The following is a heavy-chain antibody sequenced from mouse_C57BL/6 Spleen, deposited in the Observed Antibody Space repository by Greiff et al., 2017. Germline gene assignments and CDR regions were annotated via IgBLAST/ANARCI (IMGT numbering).Heavy chain of an antibody. CDR2: IDPSDSDT. Sequence: QVQLQQPGAELVMPGASVKLSCKASGYTFTSYWMHWVKQRPGQGLEWIGEIDPSDSDTNYNQKFKGKSTLTVDKSSSTTYMQLSSLTSEDAAVYYCARSWDSYYVDYWGQGTTLTVSS. D-gene: IGHD2-10*01. J-gene: IGHJ2*01. CDR3: ARSWDSYYVDY. V-gene: IGHV1-69*01. CDR1: GYTFTSYW.